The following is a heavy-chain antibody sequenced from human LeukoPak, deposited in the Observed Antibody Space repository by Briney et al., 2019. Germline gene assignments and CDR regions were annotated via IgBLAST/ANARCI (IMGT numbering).Heavy chain of an antibody. CDR1: GYSISSGYY. CDR3: ARGLVVVAATRWFDP. J-gene: IGHJ5*02. V-gene: IGHV4-38-2*01. Sequence: SETLSLTCAVSGYSISSGYYWGWIRQPPGKGLEWIGSIYHSGSTYYNPSLKSRVTISVDTSKNQFSLKLSSVTAADTAVYHCARGLVVVAATRWFDPWGQGTLVTVSS. D-gene: IGHD2-15*01. CDR2: IYHSGST.